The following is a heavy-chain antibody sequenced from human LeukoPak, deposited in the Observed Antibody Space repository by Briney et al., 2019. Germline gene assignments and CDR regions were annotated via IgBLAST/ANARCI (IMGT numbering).Heavy chain of an antibody. D-gene: IGHD3-22*01. Sequence: SETLSLTCTVSGGSISSYYWSWIRQPPGKGLEWIGEINHSGSTNYNPSLKSRVTISVDTSKNQFSLKLSSVTAADTAVYYCARGDSSGYYYYGMDVWGQGTTVTVSS. J-gene: IGHJ6*02. V-gene: IGHV4-34*01. CDR3: ARGDSSGYYYYGMDV. CDR1: GGSISSYY. CDR2: INHSGST.